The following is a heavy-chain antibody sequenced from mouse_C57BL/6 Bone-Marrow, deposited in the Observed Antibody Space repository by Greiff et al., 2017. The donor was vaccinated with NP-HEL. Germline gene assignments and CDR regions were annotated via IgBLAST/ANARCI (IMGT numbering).Heavy chain of an antibody. Sequence: EVQLQETGPELVKPGASVKISCKASGYSFTDYNMNWVKQSNGKSLEWIGVINPNYGTTSYNQKFKGKATLTVDQSSSTAYMQLNSLTSEDSAVYYCARRIYYGSSGDYFDYWGQGTTLTVSS. J-gene: IGHJ2*01. CDR2: INPNYGTT. CDR1: GYSFTDYN. D-gene: IGHD1-1*01. CDR3: ARRIYYGSSGDYFDY. V-gene: IGHV1-39*01.